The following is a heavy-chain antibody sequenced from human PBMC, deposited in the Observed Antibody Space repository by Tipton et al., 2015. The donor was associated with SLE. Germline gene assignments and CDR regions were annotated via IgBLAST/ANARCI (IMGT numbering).Heavy chain of an antibody. D-gene: IGHD6-19*01. CDR1: GGSISSGSYY. Sequence: TLSLTCTVSGGSISSGSYYWSWIRQSAGKGLEWIGYIYTSGSTNYNPSLKSRVTISVDTSKNQFSLKLSSVTAADTAVYYCARDGYSSGTIDYWGQGTLVTVSS. J-gene: IGHJ4*02. CDR3: ARDGYSSGTIDY. CDR2: IYTSGST. V-gene: IGHV4-61*09.